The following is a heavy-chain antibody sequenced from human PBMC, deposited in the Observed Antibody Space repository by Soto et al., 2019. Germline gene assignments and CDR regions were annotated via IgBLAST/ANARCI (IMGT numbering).Heavy chain of an antibody. V-gene: IGHV3-30*18. CDR2: ISYDGSNK. CDR1: GFTFSSYG. CDR3: AKESPYLYYFDY. J-gene: IGHJ4*02. Sequence: LRLSFAASGFTFSSYGMHWVRQAPGKGLEWVAVISYDGSNKYYADSVKGRFTISRDNSKNTLYLQMNSLRAEDTAVYYCAKESPYLYYFDYWGQGTLVTVSS.